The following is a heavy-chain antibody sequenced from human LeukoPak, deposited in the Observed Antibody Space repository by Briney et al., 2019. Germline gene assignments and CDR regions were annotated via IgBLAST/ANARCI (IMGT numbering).Heavy chain of an antibody. V-gene: IGHV3-13*01. J-gene: IGHJ6*02. CDR2: IGTAGDT. CDR3: ARETNYYGMDV. Sequence: GGSLRLSCAASGFIFSSYDMHWVRQATGKGLEWVSAIGTAGDTYYPGSVKGRFTISRENAKNSLYLQMNSLRAGDTAVYYCARETNYYGMDVWGQGTTVTVSS. CDR1: GFIFSSYD.